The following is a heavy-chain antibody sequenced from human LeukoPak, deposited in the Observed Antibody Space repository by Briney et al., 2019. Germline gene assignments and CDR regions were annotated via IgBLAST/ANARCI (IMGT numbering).Heavy chain of an antibody. J-gene: IGHJ4*02. V-gene: IGHV5-51*01. D-gene: IGHD3-22*01. CDR2: IYPDDSDT. CDR1: GYSFANYW. CDR3: ARMDSYDSSGYFDY. Sequence: GESLKISCKGSGYSFANYWIGWVRQMPGKALEWMGIIYPDDSDTRYSPSFQGQVTISADKSISTAYLQWSSLKASDTAMYYCARMDSYDSSGYFDYWGQGTLVTVSS.